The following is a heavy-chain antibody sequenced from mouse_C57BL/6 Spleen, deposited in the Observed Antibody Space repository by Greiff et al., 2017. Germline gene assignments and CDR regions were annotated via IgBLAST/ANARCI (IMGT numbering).Heavy chain of an antibody. J-gene: IGHJ2*01. V-gene: IGHV1-9*01. CDR3: ARAGTAQAFDY. Sequence: QVQLQQSGAELMKPGASVKLSCKAPGYTFTGYWIEWVKQRPGHGLEWIGEILPGSGSTNYHEKFKGKPTFTADTSSNTAYMQLSSLTTEDSAIYYCARAGTAQAFDYWGQGTTLTVSS. CDR1: GYTFTGYW. D-gene: IGHD3-2*02. CDR2: ILPGSGST.